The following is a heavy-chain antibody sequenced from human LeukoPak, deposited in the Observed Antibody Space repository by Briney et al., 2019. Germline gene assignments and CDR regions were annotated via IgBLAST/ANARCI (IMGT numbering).Heavy chain of an antibody. CDR1: GFTFTSSA. CDR3: AASPDYYDSSGYSYYFDY. J-gene: IGHJ4*02. V-gene: IGHV1-58*01. CDR2: IVVGSGNT. Sequence: SVKVSCKASGFTFTSSAVQWVRQARGQRFEWIGWIVVGSGNTNYAQKFQERVTITRDMSTSTAYMELSSLRSEDTAVYYCAASPDYYDSSGYSYYFDYWGQGTLVTVSS. D-gene: IGHD3-22*01.